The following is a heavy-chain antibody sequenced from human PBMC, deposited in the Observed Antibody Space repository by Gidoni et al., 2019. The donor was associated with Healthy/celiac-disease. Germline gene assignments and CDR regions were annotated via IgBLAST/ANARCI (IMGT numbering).Heavy chain of an antibody. CDR2: IIPIFGTA. D-gene: IGHD6-19*01. Sequence: QVQPVQSGAEVKKPGSSVKVSCKASGGPFSSYAISWVRQAPGQGLKWMGGIIPIFGTANYAQKFQGRVTITADKSTSTAYMELSSLRSEDTAVYYCARDSSGWNVFDYWGQGTLVTVSS. V-gene: IGHV1-69*06. CDR3: ARDSSGWNVFDY. CDR1: GGPFSSYA. J-gene: IGHJ4*02.